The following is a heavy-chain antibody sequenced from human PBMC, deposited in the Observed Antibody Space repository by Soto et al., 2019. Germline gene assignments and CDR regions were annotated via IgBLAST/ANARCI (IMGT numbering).Heavy chain of an antibody. J-gene: IGHJ6*02. Sequence: QVQLVQSGAEVKKPGASVKVSCKASGYTFTSYDINWVRQATGQGLEWMGWMNPNSGNTGYAQKFQGRVTMTRNTSISTAYMELTSLRSEDTAMYYCARGRRYQLLNYGMDVWGQGTTVTVSS. CDR1: GYTFTSYD. CDR3: ARGRRYQLLNYGMDV. CDR2: MNPNSGNT. D-gene: IGHD2-2*01. V-gene: IGHV1-8*01.